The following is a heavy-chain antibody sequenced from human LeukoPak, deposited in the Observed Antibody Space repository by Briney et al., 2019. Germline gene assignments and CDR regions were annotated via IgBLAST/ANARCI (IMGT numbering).Heavy chain of an antibody. CDR1: GGSVSSGNYY. V-gene: IGHV4-61*01. CDR3: ARWDYGDYVGFDI. CDR2: VHYSGST. Sequence: SETLSLTCTVSGGSVSSGNYYWSWIRQPPGKGLEWIAYVHYSGSTDNSPSLRSRVNISVDTSKNQVSLKLSSVTAADTAVYYCARWDYGDYVGFDIWGQGTMVTVSS. J-gene: IGHJ3*02. D-gene: IGHD4-17*01.